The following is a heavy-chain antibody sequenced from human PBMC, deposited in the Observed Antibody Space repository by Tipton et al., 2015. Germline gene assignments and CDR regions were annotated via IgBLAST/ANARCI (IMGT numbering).Heavy chain of an antibody. D-gene: IGHD2-2*01. Sequence: SLRLSCAASGFTVSSNYMSWVRQAPGKGLDWVSVIYSGGSAYYADSVKGRFTISRDNSKNTLYLQMNSLRAEDTAVYYCATSSIYYYYGMGLWGQGTTVSVSS. V-gene: IGHV3-53*01. CDR2: IYSGGSA. CDR1: GFTVSSNY. J-gene: IGHJ6*02. CDR3: ATSSIYYYYGMGL.